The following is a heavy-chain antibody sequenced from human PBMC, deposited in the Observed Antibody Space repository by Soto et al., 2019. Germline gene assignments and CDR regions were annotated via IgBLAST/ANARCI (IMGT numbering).Heavy chain of an antibody. CDR2: INHSGST. V-gene: IGHV4-39*01. D-gene: IGHD3-22*01. CDR3: ARLGGYVSVGYYYLWDS. Sequence: PSETLSLTCRVSDGSMNSDSSYWGWIRQPPGKGLEWIGVINHSGSTYHNLSLKGRVTMSVDASRNQFPLKLTSMTAADTAVYYCARLGGYVSVGYYYLWDSWGQGTLVIVSS. CDR1: DGSMNSDSSY. J-gene: IGHJ4*02.